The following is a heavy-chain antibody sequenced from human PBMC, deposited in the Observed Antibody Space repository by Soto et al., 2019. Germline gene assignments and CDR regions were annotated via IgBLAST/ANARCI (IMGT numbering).Heavy chain of an antibody. V-gene: IGHV1-2*04. CDR1: GYTFTGYY. D-gene: IGHD3-16*01. CDR2: INPNSGGT. Sequence: ASVKVSCKASGYTFTGYYMHWVRQAPGQGLEGMGWINPNSGGTNYAQKFQGWVTMTRDTSISTAYMELSRLRSDDTAVYYCARDRRGRNSYYYYMDVWGKGTTVTVSS. CDR3: ARDRRGRNSYYYYMDV. J-gene: IGHJ6*03.